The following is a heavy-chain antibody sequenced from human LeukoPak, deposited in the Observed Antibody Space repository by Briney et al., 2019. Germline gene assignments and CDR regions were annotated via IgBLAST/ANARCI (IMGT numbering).Heavy chain of an antibody. V-gene: IGHV3-20*04. CDR2: INWNGGST. CDR1: GFTFDDYG. J-gene: IGHJ3*02. Sequence: GGSLRLSCAASGFTFDDYGMSWVRQAPGKGLEWVSGINWNGGSTGYADSVKGRFTISRDNAKNSLYLQMNSLRAEDTALYYCARDYDSSGYSDAFDIWGQGTMVTVSS. D-gene: IGHD3-22*01. CDR3: ARDYDSSGYSDAFDI.